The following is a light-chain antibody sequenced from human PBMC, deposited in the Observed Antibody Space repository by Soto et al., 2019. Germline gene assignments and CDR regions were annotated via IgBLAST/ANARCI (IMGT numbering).Light chain of an antibody. Sequence: QSVLTQPPSASGTPGQRVTISCSGSSSNIGSNIVNWYQQLPGTAPKLLIYSNNRRPSGVPDRFSGSKSGTSASLAISGLQSEDEADYYCAAWDYSLNGVVFGGGTKLTVL. CDR2: SNN. CDR3: AAWDYSLNGVV. V-gene: IGLV1-44*01. J-gene: IGLJ2*01. CDR1: SSNIGSNI.